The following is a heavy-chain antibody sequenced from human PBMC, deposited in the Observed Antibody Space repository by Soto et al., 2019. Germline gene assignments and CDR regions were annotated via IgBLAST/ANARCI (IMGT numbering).Heavy chain of an antibody. V-gene: IGHV1-18*01. CDR2: ISAYNGNT. D-gene: IGHD6-13*01. CDR3: ARDKEDLAAAGQNWFDP. J-gene: IGHJ5*02. CDR1: GYTFTSYG. Sequence: GASVKVSCKASGYTFTSYGISWVRQAPGQGLEWMGWISAYNGNTNYAQKLQGRVTMTTDTSTSTAYMELRSLRSDDTAVYYCARDKEDLAAAGQNWFDPWGQGTLVTVSS.